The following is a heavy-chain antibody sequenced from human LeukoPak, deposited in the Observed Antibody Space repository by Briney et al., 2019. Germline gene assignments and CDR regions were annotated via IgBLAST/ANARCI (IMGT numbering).Heavy chain of an antibody. CDR2: IWYGGSNK. Sequence: GGSLRLSCAASGFIFSSYGMHWVRQAPGKGLEWVAVIWYGGSNKFYADSVRGRLTISRDNSKNTLYVQMNSLRAEDTAVYYCARGRGSGWYDAFDIWGQGTMVTVSS. CDR1: GFIFSSYG. CDR3: ARGRGSGWYDAFDI. D-gene: IGHD6-19*01. J-gene: IGHJ3*02. V-gene: IGHV3-33*01.